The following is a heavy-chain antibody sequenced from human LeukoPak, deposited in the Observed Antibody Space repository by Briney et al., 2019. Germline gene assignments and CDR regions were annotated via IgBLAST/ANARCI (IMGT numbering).Heavy chain of an antibody. V-gene: IGHV3-23*01. Sequence: PGGSLRLSCAASGFTFSSYAMSWVRQAPGKGLEWVSAISGSGGSTYYADSVKGRFTISRDNSKNTLYLQMNSLRAEDTAVYYCANDYYGSGFPDYFDYWGQGTLVTVSS. D-gene: IGHD3-10*01. CDR3: ANDYYGSGFPDYFDY. J-gene: IGHJ4*02. CDR1: GFTFSSYA. CDR2: ISGSGGST.